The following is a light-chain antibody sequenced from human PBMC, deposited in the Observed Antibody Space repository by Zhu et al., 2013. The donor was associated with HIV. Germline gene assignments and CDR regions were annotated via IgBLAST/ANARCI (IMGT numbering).Light chain of an antibody. Sequence: QSVLTQPPSASGTPGQRVTISCSGSSSNIGSNTVNWYRQLPGTAPKLLIYSNDQRPSRVPDRFSGSKSGTSASLAISGLQSEDEADYYCAAWDGSLNVGVFGGGTKLTVL. V-gene: IGLV1-44*01. CDR1: SSNIGSNT. J-gene: IGLJ3*02. CDR3: AAWDGSLNVGV. CDR2: SND.